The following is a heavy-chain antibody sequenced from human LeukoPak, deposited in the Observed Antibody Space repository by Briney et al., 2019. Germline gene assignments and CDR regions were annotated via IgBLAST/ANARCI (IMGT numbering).Heavy chain of an antibody. CDR1: GYAFSTSG. CDR3: TRSLVF. Sequence: GASVKVSCMASGYAFSTSGITWVRQAPGRGLEWIGWISAVNGNTSYAEKFPDRVTMTTDTATSTAYMELGSLTSADTAVYFCTRSLVFWGQGTQVTVSP. CDR2: ISAVNGNT. V-gene: IGHV1-18*01. D-gene: IGHD1-26*01. J-gene: IGHJ4*02.